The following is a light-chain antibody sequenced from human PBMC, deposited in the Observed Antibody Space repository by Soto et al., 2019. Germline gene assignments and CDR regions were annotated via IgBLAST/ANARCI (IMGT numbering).Light chain of an antibody. J-gene: IGLJ1*01. Sequence: QSVLTQSPSASGTPGQTVTISCSGSSGTNYVYWYQQLPGTAPKHHIYRNNQRPSGVPDRFSGSKSGTSASLAISGLRSEYEADYYCAAWDDSLSGFYVFGTGTKVTV. CDR3: AAWDDSLSGFYV. CDR2: RNN. CDR1: SGTNY. V-gene: IGLV1-47*01.